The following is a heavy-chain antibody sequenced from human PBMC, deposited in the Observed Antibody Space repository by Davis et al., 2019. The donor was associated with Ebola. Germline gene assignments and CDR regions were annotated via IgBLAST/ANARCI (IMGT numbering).Heavy chain of an antibody. Sequence: MPSETLSLTCAVSGGSISSGGYSWSWIRQPPGKGLEWIGYIYYSGSTNYNPSLKSRVTISVDTSKNQFSLKLSSVTAADTAVYYCARLGTYYYDSSGYYGRSDAFDIWGQGTMVTVSS. CDR3: ARLGTYYYDSSGYYGRSDAFDI. V-gene: IGHV4-61*08. CDR2: IYYSGST. CDR1: GGSISSGGYS. J-gene: IGHJ3*02. D-gene: IGHD3-22*01.